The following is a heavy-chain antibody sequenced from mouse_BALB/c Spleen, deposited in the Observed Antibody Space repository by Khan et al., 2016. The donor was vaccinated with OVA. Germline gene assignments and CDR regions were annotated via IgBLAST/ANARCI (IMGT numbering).Heavy chain of an antibody. Sequence: VQLKQSGPELMKPGASVKISCKASGYSFTNYYIHWVIRSHGKSLEWIGYIDPFSGGTTYNQKFKGKATLTVDKSSSTAYIHLSNLTSEDSAVYYCTRHGFVAWFTYWGQGTLVTVSA. D-gene: IGHD2-2*01. CDR2: IDPFSGGT. V-gene: IGHV1S135*01. J-gene: IGHJ3*01. CDR3: TRHGFVAWFTY. CDR1: GYSFTNYY.